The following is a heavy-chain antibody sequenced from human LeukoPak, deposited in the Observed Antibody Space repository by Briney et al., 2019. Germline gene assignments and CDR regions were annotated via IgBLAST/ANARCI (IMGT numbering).Heavy chain of an antibody. Sequence: GGAPRLSCAAAWFSINRNYMSWVCQDPGKGREWALVIYSGGSTYYADSVKGRFTISRHISKNTLYLQMNSLRAEDTAVYYCARAGPYDAFDIWGQGTMVTVSS. J-gene: IGHJ3*02. D-gene: IGHD1-14*01. CDR1: WFSINRNY. CDR3: ARAGPYDAFDI. V-gene: IGHV3-53*04. CDR2: IYSGGST.